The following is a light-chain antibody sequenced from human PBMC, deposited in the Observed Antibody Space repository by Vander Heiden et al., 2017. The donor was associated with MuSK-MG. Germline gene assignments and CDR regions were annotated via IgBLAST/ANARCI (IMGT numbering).Light chain of an antibody. CDR3: QQRDSTPFT. J-gene: IGKJ3*01. Sequence: DIQMTQSPSSLSASVGDRVTITCRAGQSISTYLNWYQQKPGKAPKLLIYAASSLQSGVPSRFSGSGSGTDFTLTISSLQPEDFATYYCQQRDSTPFTFGHGTKVDIK. CDR2: AAS. CDR1: QSISTY. V-gene: IGKV1-39*01.